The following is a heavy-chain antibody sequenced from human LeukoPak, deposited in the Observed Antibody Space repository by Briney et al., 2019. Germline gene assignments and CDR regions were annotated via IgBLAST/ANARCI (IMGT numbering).Heavy chain of an antibody. CDR1: GGTFTSFA. V-gene: IGHV1-69*05. D-gene: IGHD5-12*01. Sequence: SVKVSCKASGGTFTSFAISWVRQAPRQRLGLMGGIIPIFGTANYAQKFQGRVTITTDESTSTAYMELSSLRSEDTAVYYCARGIGGYNYFDYWGQGTLVTVSS. J-gene: IGHJ4*02. CDR3: ARGIGGYNYFDY. CDR2: IIPIFGTA.